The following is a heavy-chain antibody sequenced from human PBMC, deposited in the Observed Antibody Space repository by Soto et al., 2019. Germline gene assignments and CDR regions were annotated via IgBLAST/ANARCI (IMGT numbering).Heavy chain of an antibody. CDR3: ARVGRRASAFDI. V-gene: IGHV1-8*01. D-gene: IGHD1-26*01. CDR1: GYTFTSYD. Sequence: ASVKVSCKASGYTFTSYDINWVRQATGQGLEWMGWMNPNSGNTGYAQKFQGRVTMTRNTSISTAYMELSSLRSEDTAVYCCARVGRRASAFDIWGQGTMVTVSS. J-gene: IGHJ3*02. CDR2: MNPNSGNT.